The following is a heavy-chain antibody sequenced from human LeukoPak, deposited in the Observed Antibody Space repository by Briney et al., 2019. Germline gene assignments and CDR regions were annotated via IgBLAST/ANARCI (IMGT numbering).Heavy chain of an antibody. CDR2: IGAYNGNK. J-gene: IGHJ4*02. CDR3: ARDLGGGSCDY. D-gene: IGHD2-15*01. Sequence: ASVKASCTASGYTLSSYGISWVRQAAGQGREWMGWIGAYNGNKNYAQKLQGRVTMTTDTSTSTAYMELRSLRSDDTAVYYCARDLGGGSCDYWGQGTLVTVSS. V-gene: IGHV1-18*01. CDR1: GYTLSSYG.